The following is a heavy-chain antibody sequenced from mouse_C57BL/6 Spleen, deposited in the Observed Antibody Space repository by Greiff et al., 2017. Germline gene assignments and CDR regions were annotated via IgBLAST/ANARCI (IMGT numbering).Heavy chain of an antibody. CDR3: ASPYSGYYIDV. Sequence: QVQLQQPGAELVMPGASVKLSCKASGYTFTSYWMHWVKQRPGQGLEWIGEIDPSDSYTNYNQKFKGKSTLTVDKSSSTAYMQLSSLTSADSAFSYCASPYSGYYIDVWGTGTTVTVSS. D-gene: IGHD2-9*01. J-gene: IGHJ1*03. V-gene: IGHV1-69*01. CDR2: IDPSDSYT. CDR1: GYTFTSYW.